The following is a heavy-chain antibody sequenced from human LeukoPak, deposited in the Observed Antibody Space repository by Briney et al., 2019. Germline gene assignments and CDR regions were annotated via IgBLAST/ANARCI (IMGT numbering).Heavy chain of an antibody. V-gene: IGHV1-69*13. CDR1: GGTFDKYA. J-gene: IGHJ6*03. CDR3: AREDHYYYYMDV. Sequence: GASVKVSCKAPGGTFDKYAISWVRQAPGQGLEWMGAIIPMFGTTNYAQKVQHRITITADESTSTAYMELSGLRSEDTAMYYCAREDHYYYYMDVWGKGTTVTVSS. CDR2: IIPMFGTT.